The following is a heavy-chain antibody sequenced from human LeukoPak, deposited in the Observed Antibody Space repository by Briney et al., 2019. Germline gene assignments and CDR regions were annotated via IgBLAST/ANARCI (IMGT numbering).Heavy chain of an antibody. CDR1: GFTFSNYA. D-gene: IGHD1-26*01. V-gene: IGHV3-23*01. CDR2: ISDSGGST. Sequence: GGSLRLSCAASGFTFSNYAMSWVRQAPGKGLEWVSGISDSGGSTYYGDSVKGRFTISRDNSKNTLYLQMNSLRPEDTAVYYCARDLVSGSYGGWFDPRGQGTLVTVSS. J-gene: IGHJ5*02. CDR3: ARDLVSGSYGGWFDP.